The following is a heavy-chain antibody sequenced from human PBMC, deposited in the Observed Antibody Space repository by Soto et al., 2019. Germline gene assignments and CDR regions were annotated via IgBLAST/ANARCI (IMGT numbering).Heavy chain of an antibody. V-gene: IGHV3-30*18. J-gene: IGHJ2*01. CDR1: GFSFNNYD. CDR2: VSYEGSVQ. Sequence: QVQLVESGGGVVQPGGSLRLSCAASGFSFNNYDMHWVRQAPGKGLEWVAVVSYEGSVQYYTDSAKGRFTISRDNSKNTLYLQMNSLGHDHPAVYHCAKEIKPKAGQWSFDLWGRGTLVTVSS. CDR3: AKEIKPKAGQWSFDL. D-gene: IGHD6-19*01.